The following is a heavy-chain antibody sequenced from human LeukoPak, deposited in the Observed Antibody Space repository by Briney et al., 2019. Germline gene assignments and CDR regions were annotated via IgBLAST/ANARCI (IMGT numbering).Heavy chain of an antibody. J-gene: IGHJ4*02. CDR2: INAGNGNT. V-gene: IGHV1-3*01. CDR1: GYTFTSYA. Sequence: ASVKVSCKASGYTFTSYAMHWVRQAPGQRLEWMGWINAGNGNTKYSQKFQGRVTITRDTSASTAYMELSSLRSEDTAVYYCASGGAYCGGDCYSDGDYFDYWGQGTLVTVSS. D-gene: IGHD2-21*02. CDR3: ASGGAYCGGDCYSDGDYFDY.